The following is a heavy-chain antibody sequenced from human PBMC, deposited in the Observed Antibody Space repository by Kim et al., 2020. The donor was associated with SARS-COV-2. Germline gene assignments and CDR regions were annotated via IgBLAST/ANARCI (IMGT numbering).Heavy chain of an antibody. CDR1: GFTFSSYW. CDR2: IKQDGSEK. V-gene: IGHV3-7*03. Sequence: GGSLRLSCAASGFTFSSYWMSWVRQAPGKGLEWVANIKQDGSEKYYVDSVKGRFTISRDNAKNSLYLQMNSLRAEDTAVYYCARPLSRLAYYYYGMDVWGQGTTVTVSS. J-gene: IGHJ6*02. CDR3: ARPLSRLAYYYYGMDV. D-gene: IGHD3-16*01.